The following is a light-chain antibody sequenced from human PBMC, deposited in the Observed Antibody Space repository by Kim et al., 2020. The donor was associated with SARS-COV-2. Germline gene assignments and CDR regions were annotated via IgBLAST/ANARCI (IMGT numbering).Light chain of an antibody. J-gene: IGLJ3*02. CDR1: KLGDKY. Sequence: SYELTQPPSVSVSPGQTASITCSGDKLGDKYACWYQQKPGQSPVLVIYQDSKRPSGIPERFSGSNSGNTATLTISGTQAMDEADYYCQAWDSSTGVLGGGTQLTVL. V-gene: IGLV3-1*01. CDR2: QDS. CDR3: QAWDSSTGV.